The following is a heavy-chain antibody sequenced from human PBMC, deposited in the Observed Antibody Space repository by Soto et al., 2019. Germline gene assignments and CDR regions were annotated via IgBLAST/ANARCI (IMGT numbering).Heavy chain of an antibody. CDR2: IYYSGST. CDR1: GGSISSGGYY. D-gene: IGHD6-13*01. J-gene: IGHJ4*02. CDR3: ARNGYSSSWYYFDY. V-gene: IGHV4-31*03. Sequence: PSETLSLTCTVSGGSISSGGYYWSWIRQHPGKGLEWIGYIYYSGSTYYNPSLKSRVTISVDTSKNQFSLKLSSVTAADTAVYYCARNGYSSSWYYFDYLGQGTLVTVSS.